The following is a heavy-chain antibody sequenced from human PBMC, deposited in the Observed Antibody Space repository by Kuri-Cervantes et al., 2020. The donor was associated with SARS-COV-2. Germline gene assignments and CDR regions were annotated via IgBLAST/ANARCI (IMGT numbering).Heavy chain of an antibody. D-gene: IGHD3-22*01. CDR1: GYSISSGYY. J-gene: IGHJ6*02. Sequence: GSLSLSCAVSGYSISSGYYWGWIRQPPGKGLEWIGSIYHSGSTYYNPSLKSRVTISVDTSKNQFSLKLSSVTAADTAVYYCARMDSSGYPYGMDVWGQGTTVTVSS. CDR3: ARMDSSGYPYGMDV. CDR2: IYHSGST. V-gene: IGHV4-38-2*01.